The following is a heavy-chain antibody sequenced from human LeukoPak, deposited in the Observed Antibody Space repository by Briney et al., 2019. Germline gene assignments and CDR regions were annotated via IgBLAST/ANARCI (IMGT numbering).Heavy chain of an antibody. CDR3: ASPKGSSGSRAFDI. V-gene: IGHV3-21*01. CDR2: ISSSSSYI. D-gene: IGHD3-22*01. J-gene: IGHJ3*02. Sequence: GSLRLSCAASGFTFSSYSMNWVRQAPGKGLEWVSSISSSSSYIYYADSVKGRFTISRDNAKNSLYLQMDSLRAEDTAVYYCASPKGSSGSRAFDIWGQGTMGTVSS. CDR1: GFTFSSYS.